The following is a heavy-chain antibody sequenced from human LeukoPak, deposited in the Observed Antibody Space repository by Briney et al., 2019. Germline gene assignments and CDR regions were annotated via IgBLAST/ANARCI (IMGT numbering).Heavy chain of an antibody. CDR3: AREGSKLELRAFDY. CDR1: GYTFTGYY. Sequence: ASVKVSCKASGYTFTGYYMHWVRQAPGQGLEWMGWINPNSGGTNYAQKFQGRVTVTRDTSISTAYMELSRLRSDDTAVYYCAREGSKLELRAFDYWGQGTLVTVSS. CDR2: INPNSGGT. V-gene: IGHV1-2*02. D-gene: IGHD1-7*01. J-gene: IGHJ4*02.